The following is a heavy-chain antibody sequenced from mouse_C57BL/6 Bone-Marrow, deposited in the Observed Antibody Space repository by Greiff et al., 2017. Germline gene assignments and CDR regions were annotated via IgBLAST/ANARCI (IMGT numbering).Heavy chain of an antibody. V-gene: IGHV1-81*01. CDR3: ARERLRRYYAMDY. D-gene: IGHD2-4*01. J-gene: IGHJ4*01. CDR1: GYTFTSYG. Sequence: QVQLQQPGAELVKPGASVKLSCKASGYTFTSYGISWVKQRTGQGLEWIGEIYPRSGNTYYNEKFKGKATLTVDKSSSTAYMQLSSLTSEDSAVYYCARERLRRYYAMDYWGQGTSVTVSS. CDR2: IYPRSGNT.